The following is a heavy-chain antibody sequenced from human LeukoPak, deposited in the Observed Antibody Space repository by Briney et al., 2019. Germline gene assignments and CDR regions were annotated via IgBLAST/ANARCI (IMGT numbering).Heavy chain of an antibody. V-gene: IGHV3-23*01. Sequence: GGSLRLSCAASGFTFNNYAMSWVRQAPGKGLEWVSAISASGGTTYYADSVKGRFTISRDNSENTLFLQMNSLRAEDTAVYYCAREPREYCSSTSCPNWFDSWGQGTLVTVSS. CDR1: GFTFNNYA. CDR2: ISASGGTT. CDR3: AREPREYCSSTSCPNWFDS. J-gene: IGHJ5*01. D-gene: IGHD2-2*01.